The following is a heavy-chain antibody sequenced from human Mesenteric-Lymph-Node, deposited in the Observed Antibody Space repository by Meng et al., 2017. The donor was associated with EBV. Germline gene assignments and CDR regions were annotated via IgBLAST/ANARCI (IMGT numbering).Heavy chain of an antibody. V-gene: IGHV4-61*01. D-gene: IGHD1-26*01. CDR3: ARVDRWELLRGLVY. J-gene: IGHJ4*02. Sequence: QVQVAASGPGEATPSETLSLTGTVAYGCVSSCSYYWIWSRQTTGKGLVGIGYTYYSGCTNYTPYLKSRVTISVATSKNQFSLKLSSVTAADTAVYYCARVDRWELLRGLVYWGQGTLVTVSS. CDR2: TYYSGCT. CDR1: YGCVSSCSYY.